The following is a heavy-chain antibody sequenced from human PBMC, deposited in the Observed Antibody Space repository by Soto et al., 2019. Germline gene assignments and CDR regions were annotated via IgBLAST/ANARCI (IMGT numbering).Heavy chain of an antibody. J-gene: IGHJ6*02. CDR1: GGSISSGDYY. CDR2: IYYSGST. V-gene: IGHV4-30-4*01. Sequence: TLSLTCHVSGGSISSGDYYWSWIRQPPGKGLEWIGYIYYSGSTYYNPSLKSRVTISVDTSKNQFSLKLSSVTAADTAVYYCARAPRGVRDYYYGMDVWGQGTPVTFSS. CDR3: ARAPRGVRDYYYGMDV. D-gene: IGHD3-10*01.